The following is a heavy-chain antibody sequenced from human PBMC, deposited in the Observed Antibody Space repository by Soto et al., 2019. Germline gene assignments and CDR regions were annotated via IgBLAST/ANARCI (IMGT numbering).Heavy chain of an antibody. CDR3: ARGDCSGGSCYSGGYYFDY. J-gene: IGHJ4*02. D-gene: IGHD2-15*01. CDR1: GGSISSGGYY. CDR2: ISYSGRT. V-gene: IGHV4-31*03. Sequence: QVQLQESGPGLVKPSQTLSLTCTVSGGSISSGGYYWSWIRQHPGKGLEWIGYISYSGRTYYNPSLKSRVIISVDTSMNQFSLNLSSITAADTAVYYCARGDCSGGSCYSGGYYFDYWGQGTLVTVSS.